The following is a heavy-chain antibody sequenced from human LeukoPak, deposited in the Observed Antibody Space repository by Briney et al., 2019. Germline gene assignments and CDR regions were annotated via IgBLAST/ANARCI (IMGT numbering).Heavy chain of an antibody. J-gene: IGHJ4*02. V-gene: IGHV3-15*01. Sequence: GGSLRLSCAASGFTFSNAWMSWVRQAPGKGLEWVGRIKSKTDGGTTDYAAPVKGRFTISRDDSKNTLYLQMNSLKTEDTAVYYCTTEVVVAATGDYWGQGTLVTVSS. CDR2: IKSKTDGGTT. CDR1: GFTFSNAW. CDR3: TTEVVVAATGDY. D-gene: IGHD2-15*01.